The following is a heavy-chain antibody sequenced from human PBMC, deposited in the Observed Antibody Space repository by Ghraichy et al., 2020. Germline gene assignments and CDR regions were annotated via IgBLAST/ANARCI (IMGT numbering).Heavy chain of an antibody. V-gene: IGHV1-18*01. D-gene: IGHD6-19*01. CDR2: ISGYNGNT. Sequence: ASVKVSCKASGYTFTNYGVSWVRQAPGQGLEWMGWISGYNGNTDNAQKFHGRVTMTIDTSTNTAYMELRSLRFDDTAVYYCARGQGSGWYEPFDIWGQGTMVTVSS. CDR3: ARGQGSGWYEPFDI. CDR1: GYTFTNYG. J-gene: IGHJ3*02.